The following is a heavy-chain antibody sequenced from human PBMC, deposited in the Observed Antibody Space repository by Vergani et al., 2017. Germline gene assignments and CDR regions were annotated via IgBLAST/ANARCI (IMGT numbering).Heavy chain of an antibody. D-gene: IGHD5-24*01. Sequence: QVQLVQSGAEVKKPGASVKVSCKASGYTFTSYGISWVRQAPGQGLEWMGWISAYNGNTNYGQKLQGRVTMTTETSTSTAYMELRSLRSDDTAVYYGARRRDGYSFYYYYGMDVGGQGTTVTVSS. J-gene: IGHJ6*02. CDR2: ISAYNGNT. V-gene: IGHV1-18*04. CDR1: GYTFTSYG. CDR3: ARRRDGYSFYYYYGMDV.